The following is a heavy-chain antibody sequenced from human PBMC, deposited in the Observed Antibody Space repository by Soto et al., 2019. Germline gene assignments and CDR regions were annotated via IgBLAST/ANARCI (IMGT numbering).Heavy chain of an antibody. CDR1: GGSMSENDYY. CDR2: IYDTWTT. D-gene: IGHD3-10*02. CDR3: ARGIVRGGFDI. Sequence: QVQLQESGPGLVRPSQTLSLTCTVAGGSMSENDYYWSWLRQSPGQGLQWIGYIYDTWTTSYSPSLKSRVTMSADTSRNKFSLKLTSVTAADTALYFCARGIVRGGFDIWGQWTLVTVSS. V-gene: IGHV4-30-4*01. J-gene: IGHJ3*02.